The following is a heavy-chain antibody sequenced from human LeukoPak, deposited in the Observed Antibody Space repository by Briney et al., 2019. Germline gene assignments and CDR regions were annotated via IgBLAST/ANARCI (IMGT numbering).Heavy chain of an antibody. V-gene: IGHV3-23*01. D-gene: IGHD1-26*01. CDR1: GFTFSSCA. J-gene: IGHJ4*02. CDR2: IIDSGNSI. CDR3: AKDPIFSGSYGVFDS. Sequence: GGSLRLSCAASGFTFSSCAMSWVRQAPGKGLEWVSTIIDSGNSIYYADSVEGRFTISRDNSKDTLYLQMNSLRAGDTAVYYCAKDPIFSGSYGVFDSWGQGTLVTVSS.